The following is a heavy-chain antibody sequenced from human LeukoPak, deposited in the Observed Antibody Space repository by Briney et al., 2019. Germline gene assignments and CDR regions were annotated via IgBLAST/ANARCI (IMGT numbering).Heavy chain of an antibody. J-gene: IGHJ5*02. D-gene: IGHD6-13*01. Sequence: GASVKVSCKASGGTFSSYAISWVRQAPGQGLEWMGGIIPIFGTANYAQKFQGRVTITADESTSTAYMELSSLRSEDTAVYYCARVVEQQLGGGNWFDPWGQGTLVTVSS. CDR3: ARVVEQQLGGGNWFDP. CDR2: IIPIFGTA. CDR1: GGTFSSYA. V-gene: IGHV1-69*13.